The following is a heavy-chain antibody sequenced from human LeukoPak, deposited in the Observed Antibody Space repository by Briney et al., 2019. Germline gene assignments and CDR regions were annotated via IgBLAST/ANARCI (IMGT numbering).Heavy chain of an antibody. Sequence: SSETLSLTCTVSGGSISSYYWSWLRQPPGKGLELIGFIYYSGSTSYNPSLKSRVTISVDTSKSQFSLKLSSVIAADTAVYYCSRRAYSSGFDYIDYWGQGTLVTVSS. CDR2: IYYSGST. J-gene: IGHJ4*02. D-gene: IGHD6-19*01. CDR3: SRRAYSSGFDYIDY. V-gene: IGHV4-59*08. CDR1: GGSISSYY.